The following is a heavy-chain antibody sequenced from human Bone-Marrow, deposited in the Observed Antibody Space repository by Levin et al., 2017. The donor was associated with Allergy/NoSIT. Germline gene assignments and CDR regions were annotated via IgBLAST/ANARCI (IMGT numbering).Heavy chain of an antibody. Sequence: GGSLRLSCAASGFPFTNYAMTWVRQAPGKGLQWVSTVSANTQYYADSVTGRFTISRDNSKNTVYLQLNSLSVEDTAVYYCAKDMGLSGIGGGLDHWGKGTLVTVSS. J-gene: IGHJ4*02. CDR1: GFPFTNYA. D-gene: IGHD2-15*01. CDR2: VSANTQ. V-gene: IGHV3-23*01. CDR3: AKDMGLSGIGGGLDH.